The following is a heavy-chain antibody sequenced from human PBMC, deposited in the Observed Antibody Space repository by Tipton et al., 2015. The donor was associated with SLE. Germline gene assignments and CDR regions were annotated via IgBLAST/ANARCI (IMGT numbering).Heavy chain of an antibody. CDR1: GGSFSGYY. CDR3: ARVPGLERSYYYNYYMDV. J-gene: IGHJ6*03. Sequence: TLSLTCAVYGGSFSGYYWSWTRQSPGKGLEWIGDINHSGSTNYNPSLKSRVSISVDTSENQFSLRLSSVTAADTAVYYCARVPGLERSYYYNYYMDVWGRGTTVTVSS. V-gene: IGHV4-34*01. D-gene: IGHD1-1*01. CDR2: INHSGST.